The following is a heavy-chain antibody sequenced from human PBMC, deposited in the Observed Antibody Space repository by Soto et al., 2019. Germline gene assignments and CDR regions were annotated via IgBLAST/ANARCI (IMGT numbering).Heavy chain of an antibody. CDR2: ISSSSRPR. Sequence: QVQLVESGGGLVEPGGSLRLSCAASGFTFSDYYMSWIRPAPGKGLEWVSFISSSSRPRNYADSVKARFTISRDNAKNSLYLQMNSLRAEDTAVYYCARTGVGGYSSSDYWGQGNLVTVSS. CDR3: ARTGVGGYSSSDY. CDR1: GFTFSDYY. D-gene: IGHD5-12*01. V-gene: IGHV3-11*01. J-gene: IGHJ4*02.